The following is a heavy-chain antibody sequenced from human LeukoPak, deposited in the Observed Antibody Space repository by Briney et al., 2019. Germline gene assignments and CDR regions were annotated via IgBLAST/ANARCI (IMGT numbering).Heavy chain of an antibody. CDR1: GFTFSDYG. J-gene: IGHJ6*02. Sequence: GGSQSLSCAASGFTFSDYGIHWVSKAPGRGLEWVSVIWYDGSKKFYADSVKGRFIISRHNSKNTLFLEMNSLRVEDTAMYYCARKRGSGNYYFYGMDIWGQGTTVTVSS. CDR3: ARKRGSGNYYFYGMDI. V-gene: IGHV3-33*01. D-gene: IGHD5-24*01. CDR2: IWYDGSKK.